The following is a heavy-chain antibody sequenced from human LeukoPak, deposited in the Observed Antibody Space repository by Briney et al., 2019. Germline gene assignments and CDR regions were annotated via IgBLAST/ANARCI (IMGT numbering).Heavy chain of an antibody. CDR2: ISAYNGNT. Sequence: ASVKVSXKASGYTFTSYGISWVRQAPGQGLEWMGWISAYNGNTNYAQKLQGRVTMTTDTSTSTAYMELRSLRSDDTAVYYCASSPYYYDNSGYYYWGQGTLVTVSS. J-gene: IGHJ4*02. D-gene: IGHD3-22*01. CDR3: ASSPYYYDNSGYYY. CDR1: GYTFTSYG. V-gene: IGHV1-18*01.